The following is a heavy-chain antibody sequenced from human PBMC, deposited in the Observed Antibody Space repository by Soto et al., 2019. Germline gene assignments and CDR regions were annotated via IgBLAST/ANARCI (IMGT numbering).Heavy chain of an antibody. V-gene: IGHV1-69*06. J-gene: IGHJ5*02. Sequence: QAHLVQSGDEVKKPGSSVKVSCMASGGIGSNYALSWVRQAPGQGLEWMGGIVPKFGTATYAQSFKGRVTSAVDKSTNSVDMELSSLRSQDTAIYYCAREMASGYSRTWFDPWGQGTLVTVSS. CDR1: GGIGSNYA. CDR3: AREMASGYSRTWFDP. D-gene: IGHD2-15*01. CDR2: IVPKFGTA.